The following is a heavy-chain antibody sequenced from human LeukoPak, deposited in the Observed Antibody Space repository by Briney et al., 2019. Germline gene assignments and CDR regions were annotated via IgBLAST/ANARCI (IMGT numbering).Heavy chain of an antibody. J-gene: IGHJ4*02. CDR2: IKWNGDVT. D-gene: IGHD3-16*01. V-gene: IGHV3-20*04. Sequence: GGSLRLSCVVSGFTFDEYGMSWVRQVPGKGLEWVSGIKWNGDVTGYADSVRGRFTISRDSAKNSLYLQMNSLRAEDTALYYCARDRLDRRLDYWGQGTLVTVSS. CDR3: ARDRLDRRLDY. CDR1: GFTFDEYG.